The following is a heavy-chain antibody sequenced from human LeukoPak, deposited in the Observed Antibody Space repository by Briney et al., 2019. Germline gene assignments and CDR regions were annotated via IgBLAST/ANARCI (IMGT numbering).Heavy chain of an antibody. J-gene: IGHJ4*02. CDR2: IKPTTDGGAT. V-gene: IGHV3-15*01. D-gene: IGHD5/OR15-5a*01. Sequence: MSGGSLRLSCAASGFTFSNAWMTWVRQAPGTGLEWVGRIKPTTDGGATDYAAPVKGRFTISRDDSTNTLYLQMNSPKTEDTAVYYCSTDLSYWGQGTLVTVSS. CDR3: STDLSY. CDR1: GFTFSNAW.